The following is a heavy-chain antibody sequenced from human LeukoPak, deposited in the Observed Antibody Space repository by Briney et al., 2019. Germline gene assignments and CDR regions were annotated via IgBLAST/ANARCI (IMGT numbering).Heavy chain of an antibody. CDR1: GYTFSNYD. Sequence: ASVKVSCKASGYTFSNYDINWVRQAPGQGLEWMGWISAYNGNTNYAQKLQGRVTMTTDTSTSTAYMELRSLRSDDTAVYYCARKSTIFGLFDPWGQGTLVTVSS. J-gene: IGHJ5*02. D-gene: IGHD3-3*01. CDR3: ARKSTIFGLFDP. CDR2: ISAYNGNT. V-gene: IGHV1-18*01.